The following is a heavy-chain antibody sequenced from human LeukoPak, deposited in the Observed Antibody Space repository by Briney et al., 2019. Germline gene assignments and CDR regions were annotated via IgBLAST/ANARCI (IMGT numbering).Heavy chain of an antibody. CDR2: INPVNGDI. CDR3: ARTYYDYVWGSYRF. D-gene: IGHD3-16*02. V-gene: IGHV1-3*01. CDR1: GYTFTNYA. J-gene: IGHJ4*02. Sequence: ASVKVSCTASGYTFTNYAMHWVRQAPGQRLEWMGWINPVNGDIKYSQKFQGRVTITRDTSASTAYMELSSLRSEDTAVYYCARTYYDYVWGSYRFWGQGTLVTVSS.